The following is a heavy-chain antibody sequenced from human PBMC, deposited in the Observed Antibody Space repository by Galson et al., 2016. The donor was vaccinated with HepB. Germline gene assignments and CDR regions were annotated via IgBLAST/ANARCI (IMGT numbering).Heavy chain of an antibody. D-gene: IGHD1-14*01. Sequence: SLRLSCAASGFTFSSHFMDWVRQSPGKGLVWVSRVRRDDSNTDYADSVKGRFTISRDNAKNILYLQMNSLTVDDTAMYYCVRDNRGLGDFWGRGTLFTVST. V-gene: IGHV3-74*01. J-gene: IGHJ4*02. CDR1: GFTFSSHF. CDR3: VRDNRGLGDF. CDR2: VRRDDSNT.